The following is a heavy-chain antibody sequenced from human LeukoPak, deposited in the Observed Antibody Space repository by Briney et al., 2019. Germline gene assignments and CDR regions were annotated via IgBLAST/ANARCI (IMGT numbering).Heavy chain of an antibody. J-gene: IGHJ4*02. V-gene: IGHV1-2*02. CDR1: GYTFTSYY. Sequence: ASVKVFCKTSGYTFTSYYIHWLRQAPGQRFEWMGWSDPKSGATKYEHFQGRVTMTRDTSISTAYMELSRLTSDDTAVYYCVRNRGHRLVGPTNYFDYWGQGTLVTVSS. CDR2: SDPKSGAT. D-gene: IGHD1-26*01. CDR3: VRNRGHRLVGPTNYFDY.